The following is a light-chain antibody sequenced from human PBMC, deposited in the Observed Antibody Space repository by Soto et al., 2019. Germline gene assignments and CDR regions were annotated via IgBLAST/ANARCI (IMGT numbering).Light chain of an antibody. Sequence: QSALTQPPSVSGSPGQSVTISCTGTSSDVGSYNRVSWYQQPPGTAPKLMIHEVSTRPSGVPDRFSGSKSVNTASLTISGRQAEDEADYYCSSYTSSSTLVFGGGTKLTVL. CDR2: EVS. CDR3: SSYTSSSTLV. CDR1: SSDVGSYNR. V-gene: IGLV2-18*02. J-gene: IGLJ2*01.